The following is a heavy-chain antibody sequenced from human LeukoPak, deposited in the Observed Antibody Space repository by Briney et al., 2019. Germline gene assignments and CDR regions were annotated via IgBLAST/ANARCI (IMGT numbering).Heavy chain of an antibody. CDR3: ARVEEGYGSGRRENYYYYYMDV. CDR2: IYHSGST. Sequence: PSETLSLTCTVSGYSISSGYYWGWIRQPPGKGLEWIGSIYHSGSTYYNPSLKSRVTISVDTSKNQFSLKLSSVTAADTAVYYCARVEEGYGSGRRENYYYYYMDVWGKGTTVTISS. D-gene: IGHD3-10*01. V-gene: IGHV4-38-2*02. CDR1: GYSISSGYY. J-gene: IGHJ6*03.